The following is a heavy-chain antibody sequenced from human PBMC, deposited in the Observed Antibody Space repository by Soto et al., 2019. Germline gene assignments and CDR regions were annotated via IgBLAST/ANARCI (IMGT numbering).Heavy chain of an antibody. D-gene: IGHD2-2*01. CDR1: GYTLTTYA. CDR3: ARADCSSSTCYFYYGMDV. V-gene: IGHV1-3*01. Sequence: QVQLLQSGAELKTPGASVKVSCKASGYTLTTYAMHWVRQAPGQRLEWMGWINGGNGNTKYSQRFQGRVTITRDTSASTEYMELSSLTSEDTAVYYCARADCSSSTCYFYYGMDVWGQGTTVTVSS. J-gene: IGHJ6*02. CDR2: INGGNGNT.